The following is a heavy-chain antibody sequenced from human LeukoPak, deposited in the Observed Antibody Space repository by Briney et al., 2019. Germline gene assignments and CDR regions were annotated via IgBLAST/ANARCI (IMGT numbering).Heavy chain of an antibody. D-gene: IGHD6-13*01. CDR2: ISGSGGDT. CDR3: TKDGGGAAGSFDY. V-gene: IGHV3-23*01. Sequence: STISGSGGDTFYADSVKGRFTISRDNSKNTLYLQMNSLRVEDTAVYFCTKDGGGAAGSFDYWGQGTVVTVSS. J-gene: IGHJ4*02.